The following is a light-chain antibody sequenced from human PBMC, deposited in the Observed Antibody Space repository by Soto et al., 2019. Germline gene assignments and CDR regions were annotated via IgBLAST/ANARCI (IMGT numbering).Light chain of an antibody. CDR1: SSNIGSNT. Sequence: QSVLTQPPSASGTPGQRVTISCSGSSSNIGSNTVNWYQQLPGTAPKLLIYNNNQRPSGVPDRFSGSKFGTSAYLAISGLQSEDEADYYCAAWDDSLNGVVFGGGTKLTVL. CDR2: NNN. CDR3: AAWDDSLNGVV. V-gene: IGLV1-44*01. J-gene: IGLJ2*01.